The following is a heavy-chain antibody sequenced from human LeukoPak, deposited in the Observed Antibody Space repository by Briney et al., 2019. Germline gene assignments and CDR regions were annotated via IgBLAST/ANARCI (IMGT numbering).Heavy chain of an antibody. CDR2: INSDGSTT. D-gene: IGHD5-24*01. V-gene: IGHV3-74*03. Sequence: PGGSLRLSCAASGFTFNNYRMHWVRQVPAKGLMWVSHINSDGSTTTYADSVKGRFTVSRDNAKNTLYLQMNSLRVEDTAIYYCAHSDGYAPFDYWGRGTLVTVSS. CDR1: GFTFNNYR. J-gene: IGHJ4*02. CDR3: AHSDGYAPFDY.